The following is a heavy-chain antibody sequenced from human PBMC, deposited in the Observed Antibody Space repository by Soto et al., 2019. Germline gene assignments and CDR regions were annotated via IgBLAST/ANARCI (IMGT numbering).Heavy chain of an antibody. CDR2: IYHSGST. CDR1: GGSISSGGYS. CDR3: ARSVGGGNFGYYYFGMDV. Sequence: SETLSLTCAVSGGSISSGGYSWTWIRQPPGKGLECIGYIYHSGSTYYSPSLRSRITISADRSKNQISLKLSSVTAADTAVYYCARSVGGGNFGYYYFGMDVWGQGTTVTVSS. D-gene: IGHD2-21*02. V-gene: IGHV4-30-2*01. J-gene: IGHJ6*02.